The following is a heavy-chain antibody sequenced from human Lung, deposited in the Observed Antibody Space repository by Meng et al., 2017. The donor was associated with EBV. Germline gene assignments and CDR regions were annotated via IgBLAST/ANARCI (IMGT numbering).Heavy chain of an antibody. J-gene: IGHJ4*02. CDR1: GTCVSSTGCD. CDR2: TYYSSTYYN. V-gene: IGHV6-1*01. Sequence: QRPVQGLGPLSRTRSLPCAFSGTCVSSTGCDWTWNRQSSARGLEWIGSTYYSSTYYNHYTVSVKGPMALNPVTSKYVLFLEPNSVTHEDTASYYGARDYCTSRRFEYWGQGILVTVSS. D-gene: IGHD1-1*01. CDR3: ARDYCTSRRFEY.